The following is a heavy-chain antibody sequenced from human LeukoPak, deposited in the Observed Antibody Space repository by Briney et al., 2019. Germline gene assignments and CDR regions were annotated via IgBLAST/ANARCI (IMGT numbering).Heavy chain of an antibody. J-gene: IGHJ4*02. D-gene: IGHD6-6*01. CDR1: GGSISSGSYY. CDR3: ARGEGSSSGMDY. V-gene: IGHV4-61*02. CDR2: IYTSGST. Sequence: PSETLSLTCTVSGGSISSGSYYWSWIRQPAGKGLEWIGRIYTSGSTNYNPSLKSRVTISVDTSKNQFSLKLSSVTAADTAVYYCARGEGSSSGMDYWGQGTLVTVSS.